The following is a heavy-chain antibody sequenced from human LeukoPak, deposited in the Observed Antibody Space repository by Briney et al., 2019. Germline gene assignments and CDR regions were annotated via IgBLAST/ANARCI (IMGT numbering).Heavy chain of an antibody. D-gene: IGHD6-19*01. V-gene: IGHV1/OR15-3*02. CDR1: GYTLTELS. CDR2: INAGNGNT. CDR3: ATGGIAVAGTLLFDP. Sequence: ASVKASCKVSGYTLTELSMHWVRQAPGKGLEWMGWINAGNGNTKYSQKFQGRVTITRDTSASTAYMELSSLRSEDTAVYYCATGGIAVAGTLLFDPWGQGTLVIVSS. J-gene: IGHJ5*02.